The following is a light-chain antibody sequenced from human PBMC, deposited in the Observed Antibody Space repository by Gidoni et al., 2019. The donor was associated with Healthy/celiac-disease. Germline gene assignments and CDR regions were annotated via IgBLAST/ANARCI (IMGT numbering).Light chain of an antibody. CDR1: QSVSSN. CDR2: GAS. V-gene: IGKV3-15*01. Sequence: EIVTTQSPATLSVSPGERATLSCRASQSVSSNLAWYQQKPGQAPRLLIYGASTRATGITARFSGSGSGTEFTLTISSLQSEDFAVYYCQQYNNWPRTFGQGTKVEIK. CDR3: QQYNNWPRT. J-gene: IGKJ1*01.